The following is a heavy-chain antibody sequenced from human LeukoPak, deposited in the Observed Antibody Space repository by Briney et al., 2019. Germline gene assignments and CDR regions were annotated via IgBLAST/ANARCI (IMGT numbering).Heavy chain of an antibody. CDR3: ARGYYDFWSGYYKTSDY. V-gene: IGHV3-66*02. J-gene: IGHJ4*02. D-gene: IGHD3-3*01. CDR2: IYSGGST. CDR1: GFTVSSNY. Sequence: PGGSLRLSCAASGFTVSSNYMSWVRQAPGKGLEWVSVIYSGGSTYYADSVKGRFTISRDNSKNTLYLQMNSLRAEDTAVYYCARGYYDFWSGYYKTSDYWGQGTQVTVSS.